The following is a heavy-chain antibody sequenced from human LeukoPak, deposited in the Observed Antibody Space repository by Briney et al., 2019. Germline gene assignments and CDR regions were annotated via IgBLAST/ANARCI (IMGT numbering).Heavy chain of an antibody. CDR3: ARVSSDTGSYYGN. V-gene: IGHV3-74*01. CDR1: GFTSSSNW. D-gene: IGHD1-26*01. CDR2: INRDGSST. J-gene: IGHJ4*02. Sequence: GGSLGLSCAASGFTSSSNWMHWVRQAPGEGLVWVSRINRDGSSTSYADSVKGRFTICRDNAKNTLYLQMNRLRAEDTAVYFCARVSSDTGSYYGNWGQGTLVTVSS.